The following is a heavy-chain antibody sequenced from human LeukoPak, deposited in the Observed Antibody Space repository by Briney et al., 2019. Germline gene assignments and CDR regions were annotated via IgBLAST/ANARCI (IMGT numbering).Heavy chain of an antibody. Sequence: ASVKVSCKASGYTFTSYDIHWVRQSTGQGLEWMGWMNPNSGNTGYAQKFQGRVTMTRNTSISTAYMELSSLRSEDTAVYYCARGIAAAPGRPWGQGTLVTVSS. CDR2: MNPNSGNT. D-gene: IGHD6-13*01. V-gene: IGHV1-8*01. CDR1: GYTFTSYD. J-gene: IGHJ5*02. CDR3: ARGIAAAPGRP.